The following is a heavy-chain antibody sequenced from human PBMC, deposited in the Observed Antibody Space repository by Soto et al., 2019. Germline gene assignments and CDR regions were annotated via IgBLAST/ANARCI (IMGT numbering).Heavy chain of an antibody. CDR2: ISWNSGSI. CDR3: AKPVGATGGDAYDI. CDR1: AFTFDDYA. V-gene: IGHV3-9*01. J-gene: IGHJ3*02. D-gene: IGHD1-26*01. Sequence: EVQLVESGGGLVQPGRSLRLSCAASAFTFDDYAMHWVRQAPGKGLEWVSGISWNSGSIGYADSVKGRFTISRDNAKNSLYLQMNSLRAEDTALYYCAKPVGATGGDAYDIWGQGTMVTVSS.